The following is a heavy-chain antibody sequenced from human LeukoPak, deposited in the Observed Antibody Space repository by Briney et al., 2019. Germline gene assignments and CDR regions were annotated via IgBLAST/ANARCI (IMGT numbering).Heavy chain of an antibody. J-gene: IGHJ3*02. D-gene: IGHD1-26*01. CDR1: GFTFSSYS. Sequence: GGSLRLSCAASGFTFSSYSMNWVRQAPGKGLEWVSYISSSSSTIYYADSVKGRFTISRDNAKNSLYLQMNSLRAEDTAVYYCARDSSYSGSYYAAFDIWGQGTMVTVSS. V-gene: IGHV3-48*04. CDR3: ARDSSYSGSYYAAFDI. CDR2: ISSSSSTI.